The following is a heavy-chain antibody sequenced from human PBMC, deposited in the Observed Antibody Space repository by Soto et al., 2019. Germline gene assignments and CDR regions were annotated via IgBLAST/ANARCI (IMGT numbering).Heavy chain of an antibody. CDR1: GGSISRGGYY. CDR3: ARSVDP. V-gene: IGHV4-31*03. J-gene: IGHJ5*02. Sequence: QVQRQESGPGLVKPSQTLSLTCTVSGGSISRGGYYWSWIRQHPGKGLEWVGYIYYSGSTYYTPPLKSRVTISVDTSENPSALKLSSVTAADTAVYYCARSVDPWGQGTLVTVSS. CDR2: IYYSGST.